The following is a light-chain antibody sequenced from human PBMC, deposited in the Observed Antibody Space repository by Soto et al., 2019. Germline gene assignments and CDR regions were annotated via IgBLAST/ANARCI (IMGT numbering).Light chain of an antibody. CDR3: QKYNSPPPT. CDR1: HGISNY. J-gene: IGKJ1*01. V-gene: IGKV1-27*01. CDR2: AAS. Sequence: IQMPQSPSSLSASVGDRVTITCRASHGISNYLAWYQQKPGKVPKLLIYAASTLLSGVPSRFSGSGSGTDFTLTISSLQPEDVATYYCQKYNSPPPTFGRGTKVEIK.